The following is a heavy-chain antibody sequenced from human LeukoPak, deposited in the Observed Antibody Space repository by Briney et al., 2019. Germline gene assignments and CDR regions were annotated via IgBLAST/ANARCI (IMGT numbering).Heavy chain of an antibody. Sequence: SETLSLTCTVSGGSISSSSYFWGWIRQPPGKGLEWIGSIYYSGSTYYNPSLKSRVTISVDTSKNQFSLKLSSVTAADTAVYYCARVYCSSTSCSPEGYFDYWGQGTLVTVSS. CDR2: IYYSGST. CDR3: ARVYCSSTSCSPEGYFDY. CDR1: GGSISSSSYF. V-gene: IGHV4-39*07. J-gene: IGHJ4*02. D-gene: IGHD2-2*01.